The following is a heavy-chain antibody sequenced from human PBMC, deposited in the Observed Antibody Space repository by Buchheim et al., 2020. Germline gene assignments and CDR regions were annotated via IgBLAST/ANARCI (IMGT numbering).Heavy chain of an antibody. CDR2: ISYDGSNK. D-gene: IGHD6-13*01. Sequence: QVQLVESGGGVVQPGRSLRLSCAASGFTFSSYAMHWVRQAPGKGLEWVAVISYDGSNKYYADSVKGQFTISRDNSKNTLYLQMNSLRAEDTAVYYCARLYSSSWDNWFDPWGQGTL. CDR1: GFTFSSYA. V-gene: IGHV3-30*04. J-gene: IGHJ5*02. CDR3: ARLYSSSWDNWFDP.